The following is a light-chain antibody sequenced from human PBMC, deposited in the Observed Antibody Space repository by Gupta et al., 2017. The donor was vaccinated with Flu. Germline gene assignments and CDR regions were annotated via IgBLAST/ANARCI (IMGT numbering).Light chain of an antibody. CDR1: QRLLNRNGYNY. CDR2: MGS. J-gene: IGKJ4*01. CDR3: MRALQAPRLT. Sequence: DIVMTPPPLSLLVTPGETASISCRSSQRLLNRNGYNYLNWDLQKPGQSPQLLIYMGSNRASGVPDRFRGSGSGTDFTLKISRVEAEDVGIYYCMRALQAPRLTFGGGTKVEIK. V-gene: IGKV2-28*01.